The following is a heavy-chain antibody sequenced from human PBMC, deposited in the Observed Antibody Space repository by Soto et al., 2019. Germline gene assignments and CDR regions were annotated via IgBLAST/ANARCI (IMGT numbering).Heavy chain of an antibody. Sequence: QVHLVESGGGVVQPGGSLRLSCAASGLPFSRSGMHWVRQAPGKGLEWVGVILFDGRNEFYADSVRGRFTISRDNSKNMLYLQMNSLRAEDTAVYYCARDGVGRCLDYWGQGTLVTVSS. J-gene: IGHJ4*02. V-gene: IGHV3-33*05. CDR1: GLPFSRSG. CDR3: ARDGVGRCLDY. D-gene: IGHD2-15*01. CDR2: ILFDGRNE.